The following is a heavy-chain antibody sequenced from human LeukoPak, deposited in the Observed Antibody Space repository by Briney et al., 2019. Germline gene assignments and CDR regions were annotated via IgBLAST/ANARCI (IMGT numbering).Heavy chain of an antibody. V-gene: IGHV3-74*01. D-gene: IGHD4-23*01. J-gene: IGHJ3*02. CDR3: VSHVYGGSPFDI. CDR2: INPDGSST. Sequence: GGSLRLSCAASGFTFSTYWMHWVRQVPGKGLVWVSRINPDGSSTSYADSVKGRFTISRDNAENTLYLQVNSLRAEDTAVYHCVSHVYGGSPFDIWGQGTMVTVSS. CDR1: GFTFSTYW.